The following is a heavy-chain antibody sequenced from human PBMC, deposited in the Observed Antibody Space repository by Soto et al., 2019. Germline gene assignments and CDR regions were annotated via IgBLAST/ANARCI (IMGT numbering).Heavy chain of an antibody. CDR2: IKQDGSEK. Sequence: PGGSLRLSCAASGFTFSSYWMSWVRQAPGKGLEWVANIKQDGSEKYYVDSVKGRFTISRDNAKNSLYLQMNSLRAEDTAVYYCARAPKSLWFGRKSQHYYYMDVWGKGTTVTVSS. CDR1: GFTFSSYW. CDR3: ARAPKSLWFGRKSQHYYYMDV. D-gene: IGHD3-10*01. J-gene: IGHJ6*03. V-gene: IGHV3-7*01.